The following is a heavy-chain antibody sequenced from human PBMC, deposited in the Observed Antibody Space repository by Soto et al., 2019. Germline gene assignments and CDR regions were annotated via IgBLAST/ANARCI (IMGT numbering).Heavy chain of an antibody. D-gene: IGHD5-12*01. CDR1: GGSISTSAYY. CDR3: ASRVEGLYSGNDRYYFDY. J-gene: IGHJ4*02. V-gene: IGHV4-39*01. Sequence: PSETLSLTCTVSGGSISTSAYYWGWIRQPPGKGLEWIGTIYYSGTSYHNPSLKSRVTISVDTSKNQFSLTLTSATAADTAVYYCASRVEGLYSGNDRYYFDYWGQGTLVTVSS. CDR2: IYYSGTS.